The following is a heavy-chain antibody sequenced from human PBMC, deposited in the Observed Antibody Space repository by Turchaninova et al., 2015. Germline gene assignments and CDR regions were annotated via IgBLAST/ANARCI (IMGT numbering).Heavy chain of an antibody. V-gene: IGHV4-34*01. CDR2: INHSGST. D-gene: IGHD6-19*01. Sequence: QVQLQQWGAGLLQPSATLSIPGAVKGGSFSGYYRRWIRQPPWKGLVVIGEINHSGSTNYNPSLKSRVTIAVDTSKNQFSLKLSSVTAADTAVYYCARGIGSSGWYDIWGQGTMVTVSS. J-gene: IGHJ3*02. CDR3: ARGIGSSGWYDI. CDR1: GGSFSGYY.